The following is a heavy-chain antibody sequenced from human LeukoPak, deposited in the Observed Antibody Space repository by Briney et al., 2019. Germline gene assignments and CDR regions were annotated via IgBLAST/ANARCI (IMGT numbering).Heavy chain of an antibody. J-gene: IGHJ4*02. Sequence: LETLSLTCTVSGGLITTTTCYWGWIRQSPGKGLEWIASIYYRGDTYYNASLESRVSISIDTSKNQFSLKLNSMNAADTAVYFCARQPVVNRGAVASNFDSWGQGTLVTVSA. CDR3: ARQPVVNRGAVASNFDS. V-gene: IGHV4-39*01. D-gene: IGHD6-19*01. CDR2: IYYRGDT. CDR1: GGLITTTTCY.